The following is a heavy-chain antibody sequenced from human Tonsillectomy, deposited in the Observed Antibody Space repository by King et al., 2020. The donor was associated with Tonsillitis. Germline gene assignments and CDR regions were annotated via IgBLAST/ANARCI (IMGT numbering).Heavy chain of an antibody. CDR2: ISYDGSNK. V-gene: IGHV3-30-3*01. J-gene: IGHJ2*01. CDR3: ARGSSGWEYWYFDL. Sequence: QLVQSGGGVVQPGRSLRLSCAASGFTFSSYAMHWVRQAPGKGLEWVAVISYDGSNKYYADSVKGRFTISRDNSKNTLYLQMNGLRAGDTALYYCARGSSGWEYWYFDLWGRGTLVTVSS. CDR1: GFTFSSYA. D-gene: IGHD6-19*01.